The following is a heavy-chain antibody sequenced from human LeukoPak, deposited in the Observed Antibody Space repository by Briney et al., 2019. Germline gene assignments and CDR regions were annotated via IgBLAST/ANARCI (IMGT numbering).Heavy chain of an antibody. CDR2: IWYDGSNK. Sequence: GGSLRLSCAASGFTFSSYSMNWVRQAPGKGLEWVAVIWYDGSNKYYADSVKGRFTISRDNSKNTLYLQMNSLRAEDTAVYYCARSQGVDNYDFWSGYYYYYYYGMDVWGQGTTVTVSS. CDR3: ARSQGVDNYDFWSGYYYYYYYGMDV. J-gene: IGHJ6*02. CDR1: GFTFSSYS. V-gene: IGHV3-33*08. D-gene: IGHD3-3*01.